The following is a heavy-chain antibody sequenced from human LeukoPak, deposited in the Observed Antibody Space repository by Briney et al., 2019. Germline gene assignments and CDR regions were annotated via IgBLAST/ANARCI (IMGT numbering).Heavy chain of an antibody. Sequence: SETLSLTCTVSGAFISGYYWNWIRQPPGKGLEWIGYIYYSGSTNYNPSLMSQVTISEDTSKNQFSLKLSSVTAADTAIYYCARGPAWYFNYWGQGTLVTVSS. CDR1: GAFISGYY. J-gene: IGHJ4*02. CDR3: ARGPAWYFNY. V-gene: IGHV4-59*01. CDR2: IYYSGST.